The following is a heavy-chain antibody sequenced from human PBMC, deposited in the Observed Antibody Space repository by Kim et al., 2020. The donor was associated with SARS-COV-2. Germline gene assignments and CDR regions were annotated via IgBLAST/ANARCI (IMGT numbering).Heavy chain of an antibody. CDR3: ARGPGRGCNIDSCPPSNDY. D-gene: IGHD2-15*01. CDR2: IWFDGSEE. J-gene: IGHJ4*02. CDR1: GFTFSNHG. V-gene: IGHV3-33*01. Sequence: GGSLRLSCAVSGFTFSNHGMHWVRQAPGKGLEWVAVIWFDGSEEYYADSVKGRFSISRDNSKNTLYLQMNSLRVEDTAIYYCARGPGRGCNIDSCPPSNDYWGQGTLVTVSS.